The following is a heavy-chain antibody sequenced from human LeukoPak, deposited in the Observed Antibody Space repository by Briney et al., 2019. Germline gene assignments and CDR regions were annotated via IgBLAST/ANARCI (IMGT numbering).Heavy chain of an antibody. CDR2: INHSGST. Sequence: SETLSLTCAVYGGSFSGYYWTWIRQPPGKGLEWIGEINHSGSTNYNPSLKSRVNMSVDTSMNQFSLRLNSVTAADTAVYYCARAYGSGSYHSNWFESWGQGTLVIVSS. D-gene: IGHD3-10*01. V-gene: IGHV4-34*01. J-gene: IGHJ5*01. CDR1: GGSFSGYY. CDR3: ARAYGSGSYHSNWFES.